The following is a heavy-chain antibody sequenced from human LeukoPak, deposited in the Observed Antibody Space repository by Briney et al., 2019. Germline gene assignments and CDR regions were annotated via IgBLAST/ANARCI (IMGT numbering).Heavy chain of an antibody. D-gene: IGHD2-21*02. CDR2: IDSSSSHI. J-gene: IGHJ1*01. V-gene: IGHV3-21*01. Sequence: GSLRLSCAASGFSFSSYAMNWVRQASGKGLEWVSSIDSSSSHIYYADSVKGRFTISRDNTKSSLYLQMNSLRAEDMAVYYCARGYCGGDCYGDWGQGTLVTVSS. CDR3: ARGYCGGDCYGD. CDR1: GFSFSSYA.